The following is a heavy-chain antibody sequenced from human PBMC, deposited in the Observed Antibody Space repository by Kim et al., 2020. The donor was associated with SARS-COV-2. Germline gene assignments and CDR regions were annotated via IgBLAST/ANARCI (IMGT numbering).Heavy chain of an antibody. CDR2: ISYDGSNK. J-gene: IGHJ3*02. V-gene: IGHV3-30*04. CDR3: VREGDPHGANDAFDI. Sequence: GGSLRLSCAASGFTFNSYIMHWVRQAPGKGLEWMALISYDGSNKYYGNSVKGRFTISRDNSKGTLYLQMNNLRVDDTAIYYCVREGDPHGANDAFDIWGQRTVVTVSS. CDR1: GFTFNSYI. D-gene: IGHD1-26*01.